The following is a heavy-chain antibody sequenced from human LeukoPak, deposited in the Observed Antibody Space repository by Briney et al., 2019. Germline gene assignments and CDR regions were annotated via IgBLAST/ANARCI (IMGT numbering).Heavy chain of an antibody. J-gene: IGHJ4*02. CDR2: IYYSETP. D-gene: IGHD3-3*01. CDR3: ARLPRYDFWS. Sequence: PSETLSLTCTVSGDSISRTNCYWVWIRQPPGKGLESSGSIYYSETPPYNPSLKSRVPISVHTSKQQFSLKLRSVPAADTAVYYCARLPRYDFWSWRQATLVTVSS. V-gene: IGHV4-39*01. CDR1: GDSISRTNCY.